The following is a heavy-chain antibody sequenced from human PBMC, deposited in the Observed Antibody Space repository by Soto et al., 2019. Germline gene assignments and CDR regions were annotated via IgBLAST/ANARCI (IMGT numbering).Heavy chain of an antibody. D-gene: IGHD6-25*01. CDR3: ARDRGNMDV. Sequence: EVQLLESGGGLVQPGGSLRLSCVASGFTFSSYAMSWVRQAPGKGLEWVSAIGGSGGSTYYADSVKGRFTMSRDNSKNTLYLQMNSLRAEDTAVYYCARDRGNMDVWGQGTTVTVSS. V-gene: IGHV3-23*01. CDR1: GFTFSSYA. J-gene: IGHJ6*02. CDR2: IGGSGGST.